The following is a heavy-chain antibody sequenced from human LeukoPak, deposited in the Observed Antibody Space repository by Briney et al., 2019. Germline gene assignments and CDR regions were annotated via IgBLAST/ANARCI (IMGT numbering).Heavy chain of an antibody. V-gene: IGHV3-30*03. Sequence: GRSLRLSCAASGFTFSSYGMHWVHQAPGKGLEWVAVISYDGSNKYYADSVKGRFTISRDNSKNTLYLQMNSLRAEDTAVYYCAGSVRYSSGCLDYWGQGTLVTVSS. J-gene: IGHJ4*02. D-gene: IGHD6-19*01. CDR3: AGSVRYSSGCLDY. CDR2: ISYDGSNK. CDR1: GFTFSSYG.